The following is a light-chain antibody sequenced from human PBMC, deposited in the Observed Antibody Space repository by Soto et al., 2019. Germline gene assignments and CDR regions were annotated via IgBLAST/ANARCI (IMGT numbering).Light chain of an antibody. CDR3: QQYGSSPPT. Sequence: EIVLTQSPATLSSFPGERVTLSWRASQTLSNRLAWYQHKPGQAPRLLIYVTSNRATGIPARFSGSGSGTDYTLTINRLEPEDFALYYCQQYGSSPPTFGQGTKV. J-gene: IGKJ1*01. V-gene: IGKV3-20*01. CDR2: VTS. CDR1: QTLSNR.